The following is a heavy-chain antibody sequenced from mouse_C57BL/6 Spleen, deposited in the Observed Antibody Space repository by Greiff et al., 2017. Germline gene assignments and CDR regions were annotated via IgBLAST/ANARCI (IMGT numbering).Heavy chain of an antibody. D-gene: IGHD2-2*01. J-gene: IGHJ3*01. Sequence: QVQLQQPGAELVKPGASVKVSCKASGYTFTSYWMHWVKQRPGQGLEWIGRIHPTDSDTNYNQKFKGKATLTVDKSSSTAYMQLSSLTSEDSAVYYCAIYYYGYDWFAYWGQGTLVTVSA. V-gene: IGHV1-74*01. CDR1: GYTFTSYW. CDR2: IHPTDSDT. CDR3: AIYYYGYDWFAY.